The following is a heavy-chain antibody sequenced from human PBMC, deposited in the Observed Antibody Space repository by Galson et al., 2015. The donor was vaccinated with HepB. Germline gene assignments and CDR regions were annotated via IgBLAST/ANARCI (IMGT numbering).Heavy chain of an antibody. CDR1: GASITGYY. J-gene: IGHJ4*02. D-gene: IGHD1-14*01. V-gene: IGHV4-59*01. CDR3: AREPGGRHNI. CDR2: IYYSGST. Sequence: LSLTCTVSGASITGYYWNWIRQPPGKGLEWIGYIYYSGSTNYNPSLKSRVSISVDTSKNDFSLKLSSVTAADTAVYYCAREPGGRHNIWGQGALVTVSS.